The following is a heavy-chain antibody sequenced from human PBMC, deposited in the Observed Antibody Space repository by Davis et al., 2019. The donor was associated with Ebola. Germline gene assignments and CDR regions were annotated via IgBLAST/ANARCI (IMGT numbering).Heavy chain of an antibody. CDR3: ARDNPHYSGSYYAFDI. CDR2: THYSGGT. Sequence: PSETLSLTCTVSGGSMSPYYWSWIRRPPGKGLEWIGNTHYSGGTNYNPSLKSRVTISVDPSKNQFSLNLSSVTAADTAIYYCARDNPHYSGSYYAFDIWGQGTMVTVSS. J-gene: IGHJ3*02. V-gene: IGHV4-59*08. D-gene: IGHD1-26*01. CDR1: GGSMSPYY.